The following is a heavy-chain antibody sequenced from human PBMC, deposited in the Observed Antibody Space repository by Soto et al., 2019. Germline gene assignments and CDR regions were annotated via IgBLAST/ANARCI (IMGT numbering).Heavy chain of an antibody. V-gene: IGHV1-18*01. CDR1: GYTFSSYT. D-gene: IGHD1-26*01. CDR3: AREVVGATTSTYFDY. Sequence: ASVKVSCKASGYTFSSYTINWVRQAPGQGLEWMGWISAYNGNTNYAQKLQGRVTMTTDTSTSTAYMDLRSLRSDDTAVYYCAREVVGATTSTYFDYWGQGTLVTVSS. J-gene: IGHJ4*02. CDR2: ISAYNGNT.